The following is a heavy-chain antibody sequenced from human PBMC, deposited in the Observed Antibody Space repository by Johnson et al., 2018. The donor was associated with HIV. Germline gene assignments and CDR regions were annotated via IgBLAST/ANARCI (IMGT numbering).Heavy chain of an antibody. CDR1: GFTFDDYG. Sequence: VLLVESGGGVVRPGGSLRLSCAASGFTFDDYGMSWVRQAPGKGLEWVSGINWNGGSTGYADSVKGRFTISRDNAKNSLYLQMTSLRAEDTAVYFCARDPCTGASCLPGAFDIWGQGTLVTVSS. CDR3: ARDPCTGASCLPGAFDI. V-gene: IGHV3-20*04. J-gene: IGHJ3*02. CDR2: INWNGGST. D-gene: IGHD2-15*01.